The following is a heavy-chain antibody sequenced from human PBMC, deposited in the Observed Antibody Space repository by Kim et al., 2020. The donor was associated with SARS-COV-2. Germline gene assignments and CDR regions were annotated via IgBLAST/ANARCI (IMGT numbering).Heavy chain of an antibody. Sequence: ASVKVSCKASGYTFTSYYMHWVRQAPGQGLEWMGIINPSGGSTSYAQKFQGRVTMTRDTSTSTVYMELSSLRSEDTAVYYCARLISYCGGDCPLFDYWGQGTLVTVSS. CDR1: GYTFTSYY. CDR2: INPSGGST. V-gene: IGHV1-46*01. D-gene: IGHD2-21*01. J-gene: IGHJ4*02. CDR3: ARLISYCGGDCPLFDY.